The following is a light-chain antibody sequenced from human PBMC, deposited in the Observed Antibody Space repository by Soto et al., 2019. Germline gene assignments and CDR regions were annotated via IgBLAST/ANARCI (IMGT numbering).Light chain of an antibody. J-gene: IGLJ2*01. V-gene: IGLV2-23*01. CDR3: CSYAGSSTPVV. CDR2: EGS. CDR1: SSDVGSYNL. Sequence: QSVLTQPASVSGSPGQSITISCTGTSSDVGSYNLVSWYQQHPGKAPKLMIYEGSKRPSGVSNSFSGSKSGNTASLTISGLQAEDEADYYCCSYAGSSTPVVFGGGTKVTVL.